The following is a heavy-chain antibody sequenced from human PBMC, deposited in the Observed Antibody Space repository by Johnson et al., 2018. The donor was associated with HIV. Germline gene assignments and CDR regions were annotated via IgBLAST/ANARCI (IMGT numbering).Heavy chain of an antibody. CDR1: GFTFDDYG. CDR3: AKDTTFSSSHAFDI. D-gene: IGHD6-6*01. CDR2: ISSSGSI. Sequence: VQLVESGGGVVRPGGSLRLSCAASGFTFDDYGMSWVRQAPGKGLEWVSYISSSGSIGYADSVKGRFTISRDNAKNSLYLQMNSLRAEDTALYYCAKDTTFSSSHAFDIWGQGTMVTVSS. J-gene: IGHJ3*02. V-gene: IGHV3-20*04.